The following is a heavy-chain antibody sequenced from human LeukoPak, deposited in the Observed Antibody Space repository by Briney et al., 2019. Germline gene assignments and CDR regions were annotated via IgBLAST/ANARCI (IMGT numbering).Heavy chain of an antibody. V-gene: IGHV4-39*01. Sequence: KSSETLSLTCTVSGGSIGSNSYYWTWIRQSPGEGLEWIGSIYYNGNTFYNPSLKSRVAISIDTSKNQFSLKVNSVTAADTAVYYCARHIGRRWELWEPQYYFDYWGQGILVTVSS. D-gene: IGHD1-26*01. J-gene: IGHJ4*02. CDR3: ARHIGRRWELWEPQYYFDY. CDR1: GGSIGSNSYY. CDR2: IYYNGNT.